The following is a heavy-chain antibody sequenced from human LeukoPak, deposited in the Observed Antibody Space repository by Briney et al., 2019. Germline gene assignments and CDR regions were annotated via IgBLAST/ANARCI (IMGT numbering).Heavy chain of an antibody. D-gene: IGHD3-10*01. CDR3: ARNGEVGSYFDY. Sequence: PSETLPLTCTVSGGSVSSGSYYWSWIRQPPGKGLEWIGYIYYSGSTNYNPSLKSRVTISVDTSKNQFSLKLSSVTAADTAVYYCARNGEVGSYFDYWGQGTLVTVSS. J-gene: IGHJ4*02. CDR2: IYYSGST. CDR1: GGSVSSGSYY. V-gene: IGHV4-61*01.